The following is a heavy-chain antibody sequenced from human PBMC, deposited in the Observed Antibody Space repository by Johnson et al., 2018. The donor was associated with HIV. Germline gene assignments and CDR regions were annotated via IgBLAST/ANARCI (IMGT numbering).Heavy chain of an antibody. CDR1: GFTFSSYG. D-gene: IGHD4-23*01. V-gene: IGHV3-30*02. Sequence: QVQLVESGGGVVQPGGSLRLSCAASGFTFSSYGMHWVRQAPGKGLEWVAFIRYDGSNKYYADSVKGRFPISRDNSKNTLYLQMNSLRAEDTAVYYCASGEDYGGNYGAFDIWGQGTMVTVSS. J-gene: IGHJ3*02. CDR3: ASGEDYGGNYGAFDI. CDR2: IRYDGSNK.